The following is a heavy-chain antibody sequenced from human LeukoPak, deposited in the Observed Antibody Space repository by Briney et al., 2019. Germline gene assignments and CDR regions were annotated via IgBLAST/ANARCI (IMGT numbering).Heavy chain of an antibody. CDR1: GFTFSSYE. J-gene: IGHJ6*03. Sequence: GGSLRLSCAASGFTFSSYEMNWVRQAPGKGLEWVSSISSSSSYIYYADSVKGRFTISRDNAKNSLYLQMNSLRAEDTAVYYCASDDCGGDCYPNYYYMDVWGKGTTVTVSS. CDR3: ASDDCGGDCYPNYYYMDV. CDR2: ISSSSSYI. D-gene: IGHD2-21*02. V-gene: IGHV3-21*01.